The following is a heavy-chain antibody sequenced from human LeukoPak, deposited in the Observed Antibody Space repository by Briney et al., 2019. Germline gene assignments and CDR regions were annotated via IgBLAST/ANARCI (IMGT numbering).Heavy chain of an antibody. V-gene: IGHV4-30-2*01. J-gene: IGHJ4*02. CDR1: GGSISSGGYY. CDR2: IYHSGST. D-gene: IGHD5-12*01. Sequence: PSQTLSLTCTVSGGSISSGGYYGSWIRQPPGKGLEWIGYIYHSGSTYYNPSLKSRVTISVDRSKNQFSLKLSSVTAADTAVYYCARANSGYDPPSFDYWGQGTLVTVSS. CDR3: ARANSGYDPPSFDY.